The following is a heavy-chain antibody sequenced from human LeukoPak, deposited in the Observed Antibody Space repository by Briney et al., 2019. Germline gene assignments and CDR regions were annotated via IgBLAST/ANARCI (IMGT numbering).Heavy chain of an antibody. CDR2: INHSGST. D-gene: IGHD3-10*02. Sequence: PSETLSLTCTVSGGSISSSSYYWGWIRQPPGKGLERIGEINHSGSTNYNPTLKSRVTISVDTSKNQFSLKLSSVTGADTAVYYCARDRANVRWEVIPRWFDPWGQGTLVTVSS. V-gene: IGHV4-39*07. J-gene: IGHJ5*02. CDR3: ARDRANVRWEVIPRWFDP. CDR1: GGSISSSSYY.